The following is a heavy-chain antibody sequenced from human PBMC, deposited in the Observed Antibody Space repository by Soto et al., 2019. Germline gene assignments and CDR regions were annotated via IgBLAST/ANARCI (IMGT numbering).Heavy chain of an antibody. CDR3: ASLRLGYCTGGTCPEF. V-gene: IGHV3-21*01. CDR2: ISITGNYK. CDR1: GFTFSSFN. D-gene: IGHD2-15*01. J-gene: IGHJ4*02. Sequence: EVQLVESGGGLVKPGGSLRLSCAASGFTFSSFNMDWVRQAPGKGLEWVSSISITGNYKYYADSLKGRFTISRDNAQNLLFLQMDSLRPEDTAVYYCASLRLGYCTGGTCPEFWGQGTLVTVTS.